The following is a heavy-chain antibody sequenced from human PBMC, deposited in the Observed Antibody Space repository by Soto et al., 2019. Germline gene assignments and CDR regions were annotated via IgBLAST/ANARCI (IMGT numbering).Heavy chain of an antibody. D-gene: IGHD2-15*01. J-gene: IGHJ3*02. CDR1: GFNFSTYT. CDR3: ARDRCRGGSCYRTYAFDI. V-gene: IGHV3-21*06. Sequence: EVQLVESGGGLVKPGGSLRLSCAASGFNFSTYTMNWVRQAPGKGLEWVSSISSSDRYIYYADSVKGRFTISRDDAKNSLYMQMNILRAEDTAVYYCARDRCRGGSCYRTYAFDIWGQGTLVTVSS. CDR2: ISSSDRYI.